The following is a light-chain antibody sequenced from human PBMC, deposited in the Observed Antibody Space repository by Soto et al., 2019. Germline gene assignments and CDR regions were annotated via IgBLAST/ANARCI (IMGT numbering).Light chain of an antibody. V-gene: IGKV3-15*01. CDR3: QQYNNWPQT. Sequence: EIVMTQSPVTLSVSPGERATLSCRASQSVSSNLAWYQQKPGQAPRLLIYGASTRTTGIPARFSGGGSGTEFTLTISSLQSEDFGVYYCQQYNNWPQTFGQGTKVDIK. CDR2: GAS. CDR1: QSVSSN. J-gene: IGKJ1*01.